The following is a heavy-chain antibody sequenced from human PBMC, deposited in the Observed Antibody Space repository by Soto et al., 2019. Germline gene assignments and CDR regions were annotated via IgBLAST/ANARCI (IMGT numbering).Heavy chain of an antibody. V-gene: IGHV1-18*01. Sequence: QVQLVQSVAEVKKPGASVKVSFKASGYTFTNYGINWVRQAPGQGLEWLGWVSAYNGERRYAQRVQARVIMTTDTSTTTAYMELRSLRSDDTAVYYCSRGTSIPASGDYWGQGTLVTVSS. CDR2: VSAYNGER. CDR1: GYTFTNYG. CDR3: SRGTSIPASGDY. D-gene: IGHD6-6*01. J-gene: IGHJ4*01.